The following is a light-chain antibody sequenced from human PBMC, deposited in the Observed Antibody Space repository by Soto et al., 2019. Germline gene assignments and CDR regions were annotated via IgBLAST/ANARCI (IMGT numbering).Light chain of an antibody. CDR3: QQYHIYPWT. J-gene: IGKJ1*01. V-gene: IGKV1-5*03. Sequence: IQMTQSPSSLSASVGDRITITCRASQTVTNRLAWYHQRPGTAPKLLIFDASDLKSGVPSRFSASGSGTEFILAISSLRPDDFGTYYCQQYHIYPWTFGQGTKVDIK. CDR2: DAS. CDR1: QTVTNR.